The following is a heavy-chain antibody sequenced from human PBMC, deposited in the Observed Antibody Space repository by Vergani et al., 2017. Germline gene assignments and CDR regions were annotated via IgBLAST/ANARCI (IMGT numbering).Heavy chain of an antibody. CDR1: GFTFNHYA. Sequence: EVQLLESGGDLVQPGGSLRLSCAASGFTFNHYAMNWVRQAPGKGLEWVSDISGSGGSTYYAGSVKGRFTISRDSSKNTLYLQMNSLSAGDTAVYYCAKANPRKSXYDYLYYYHAMDVWGQGTTVTVSS. CDR3: AKANPRKSXYDYLYYYHAMDV. CDR2: ISGSGGST. V-gene: IGHV3-23*01. J-gene: IGHJ6*02. D-gene: IGHD5-12*01.